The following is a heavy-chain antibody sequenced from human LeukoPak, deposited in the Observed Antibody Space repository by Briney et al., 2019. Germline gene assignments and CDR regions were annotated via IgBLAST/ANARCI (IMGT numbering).Heavy chain of an antibody. Sequence: SETLSLTCTVSGGSISSYYWSWIRQPPGKGLEWIGYIYYSGSTNYNPSLKSRVTISVDTSKNQFSLKLSSVTAADTAVYYCARGRAGNRTGDLDYWGQGTLVTVSS. CDR3: ARGRAGNRTGDLDY. V-gene: IGHV4-59*01. D-gene: IGHD7-27*01. CDR1: GGSISSYY. J-gene: IGHJ4*02. CDR2: IYYSGST.